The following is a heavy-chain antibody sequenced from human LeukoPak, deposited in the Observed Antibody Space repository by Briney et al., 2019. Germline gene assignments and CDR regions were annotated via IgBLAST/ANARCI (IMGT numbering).Heavy chain of an antibody. D-gene: IGHD6-19*01. J-gene: IGHJ4*02. V-gene: IGHV3-48*03. Sequence: GGSLRLSCAASGFTFSSYEMNWVRQAPGEGLEWVSYISGSGSTIYYADSVKGRFSISRDNAKNSLYLQMNSLRADDTAVYYCARLDASGLDYWGQGTLVTVSS. CDR3: ARLDASGLDY. CDR2: ISGSGSTI. CDR1: GFTFSSYE.